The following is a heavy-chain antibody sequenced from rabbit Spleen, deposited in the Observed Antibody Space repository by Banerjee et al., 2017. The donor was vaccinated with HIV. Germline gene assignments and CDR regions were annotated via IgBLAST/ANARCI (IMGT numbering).Heavy chain of an antibody. D-gene: IGHD8-1*01. CDR3: ARDSGTSFSSYGMDL. V-gene: IGHV1S45*01. Sequence: QEQLVESGGGLVTLGGSLKLTCKASGFSFSSYGISWVRQAPGKGPEWIACIGAGVTYTTYYATWAKGRFTISKTSSTTVTLQMTSLTAADTATYFCARDSGTSFSSYGMDLWGPGTLVTVS. J-gene: IGHJ6*01. CDR2: IGAGVTYTT. CDR1: GFSFSSYG.